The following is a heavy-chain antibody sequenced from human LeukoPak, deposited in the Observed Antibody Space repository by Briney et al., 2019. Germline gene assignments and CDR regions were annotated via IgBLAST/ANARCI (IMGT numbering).Heavy chain of an antibody. J-gene: IGHJ5*02. D-gene: IGHD6-19*01. V-gene: IGHV2-26*01. CDR2: IFSNDEK. CDR3: ARILVAVAGTPWFDP. CDR1: GFSLSNARMG. Sequence: SGPVLVKPTETLTLTCTVSGFSLSNARMGVSWIRQPPGKALEWLAHIFSNDEKSYSTSLKSRLTISKDPSKSQVVLTMTNMDPVDTATYYCARILVAVAGTPWFDPWGQGTLVTVSS.